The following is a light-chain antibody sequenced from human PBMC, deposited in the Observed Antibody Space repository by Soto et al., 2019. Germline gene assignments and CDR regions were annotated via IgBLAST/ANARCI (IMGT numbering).Light chain of an antibody. CDR2: EVT. J-gene: IGLJ1*01. CDR1: SSDVGGYNY. CDR3: SSFACRHKLV. Sequence: QSALTQPPSASGSPGQSVTISCTGTSSDVGGYNYVSWYQHHPGKAPKLMIYEVTKRPSGVSDRFSGSKSGSTASLTVSGLQAEDEADYYCSSFACRHKLVVGTSTKVSVL. V-gene: IGLV2-8*01.